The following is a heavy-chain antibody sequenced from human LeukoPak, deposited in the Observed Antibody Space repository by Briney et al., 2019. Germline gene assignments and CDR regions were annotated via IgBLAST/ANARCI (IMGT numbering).Heavy chain of an antibody. V-gene: IGHV4-30-4*01. CDR2: IYYSGSS. CDR1: GGSISSGDYY. J-gene: IGHJ4*02. CDR3: ARLTPYSGSPLGDY. D-gene: IGHD1-26*01. Sequence: PSETLSLTCTVSGGSISSGDYYWSWIRQPPGKGLEWIGYIYYSGSSYYNPSLKSRVTISVDTSKNQFSLNLSSVTAADTAMYYCARLTPYSGSPLGDYWGQGTLVTVSS.